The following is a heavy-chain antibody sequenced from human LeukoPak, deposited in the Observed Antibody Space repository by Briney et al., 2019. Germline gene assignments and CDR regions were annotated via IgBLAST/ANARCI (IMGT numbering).Heavy chain of an antibody. D-gene: IGHD5-24*01. Sequence: SVKVSCKASGGTFSSYAISWVRQAPGQGLEWMGGIIPIFGTANYAQKFQGRVTITADESTSTAYMEPSSLRSEDTAVYYCAREQMATIPYFDYWGQGTLVTVSS. CDR2: IIPIFGTA. CDR1: GGTFSSYA. J-gene: IGHJ4*02. V-gene: IGHV1-69*13. CDR3: AREQMATIPYFDY.